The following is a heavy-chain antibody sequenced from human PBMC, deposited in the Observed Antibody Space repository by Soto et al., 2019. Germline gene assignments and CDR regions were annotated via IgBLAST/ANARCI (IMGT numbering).Heavy chain of an antibody. CDR3: ARWVEGSTMIVEVPAVDAFDI. Sequence: SETLSLTCTVSGGSISSYYWSWIRQPPGKGLEWIGYIYYSGSTNYNPSLKSRVTISVDTSKNQFSLKLSSVTAADTAVYYCARWVEGSTMIVEVPAVDAFDIWGQGTMVTVSS. CDR1: GGSISSYY. J-gene: IGHJ3*02. CDR2: IYYSGST. D-gene: IGHD3-22*01. V-gene: IGHV4-59*01.